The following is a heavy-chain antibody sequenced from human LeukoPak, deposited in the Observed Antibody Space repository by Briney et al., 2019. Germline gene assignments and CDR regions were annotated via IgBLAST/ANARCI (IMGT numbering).Heavy chain of an antibody. Sequence: GGSLRLSCAASGFTFSSYGMSWVRQAPGKGLEWVSAITGSGGTTYYADSVKGRFTISRDNSKNTLYMQMNSLRAEDTAVYYCAELGITMIGGVWGKGTTVTISS. V-gene: IGHV3-23*01. CDR2: ITGSGGTT. J-gene: IGHJ6*04. CDR1: GFTFSSYG. CDR3: AELGITMIGGV. D-gene: IGHD3-10*02.